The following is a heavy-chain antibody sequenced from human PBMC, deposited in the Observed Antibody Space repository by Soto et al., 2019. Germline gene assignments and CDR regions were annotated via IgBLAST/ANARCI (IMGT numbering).Heavy chain of an antibody. CDR1: GFTFSTYA. CDR3: AKKMSCSNPLGY. V-gene: IGHV3-23*01. D-gene: IGHD3-10*02. CDR2: IGPGGST. J-gene: IGHJ4*01. Sequence: GSLRLSCAASGFTFSTYAMNWVRQAPGKGLEWVSSIGPGGSTYYTDSVKGRFTISRDNSKSTLYLQMSSLRAEDTAIYYCAKKMSCSNPLGYLGQGTLVTLSS.